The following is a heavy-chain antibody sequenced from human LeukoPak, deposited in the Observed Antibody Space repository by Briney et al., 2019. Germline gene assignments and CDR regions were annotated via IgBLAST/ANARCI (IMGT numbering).Heavy chain of an antibody. Sequence: SETLSLTCTASGGSISSYYWSWIRQPPGKGLEWIGYVFHSGSTNYNPSLKSRVTISVDTSKNQFSLKLTSVTAADTAMYYCARDSSGYYRIDYWGQGTLVTVSS. CDR2: VFHSGST. V-gene: IGHV4-59*08. J-gene: IGHJ4*02. CDR3: ARDSSGYYRIDY. CDR1: GGSISSYY. D-gene: IGHD3-22*01.